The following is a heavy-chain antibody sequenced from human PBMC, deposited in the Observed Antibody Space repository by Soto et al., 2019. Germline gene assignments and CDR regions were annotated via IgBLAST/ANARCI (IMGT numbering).Heavy chain of an antibody. V-gene: IGHV3-23*01. J-gene: IGHJ4*02. Sequence: EVQLLESGGGLVQPGGSLRLSCAASGFTFQIYPMTWVRQTPGKGLEWVSTISRGADDTQYADSVKGRFTLTRDDSKKTLYLQLNGLRAEDTAVYYCARRGERWLPEDYWGQGTLVTVSS. CDR2: ISRGADDT. CDR1: GFTFQIYP. D-gene: IGHD6-19*01. CDR3: ARRGERWLPEDY.